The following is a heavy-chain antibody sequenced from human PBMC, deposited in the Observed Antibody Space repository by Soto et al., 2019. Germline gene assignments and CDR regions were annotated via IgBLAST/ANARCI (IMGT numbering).Heavy chain of an antibody. CDR1: GYTFTSYG. CDR2: ISAYNGNT. D-gene: IGHD2-15*01. J-gene: IGHJ4*01. Sequence: ASVKVSCKASGYTFTSYGISWVRQAPGQGLEWMGWISAYNGNTNYAQKLRGRVTMTTDTSTSTAYMELRSLRSDDTTVYYCATADKSHAFDYWGQGTXVTVSS. V-gene: IGHV1-18*01. CDR3: ATADKSHAFDY.